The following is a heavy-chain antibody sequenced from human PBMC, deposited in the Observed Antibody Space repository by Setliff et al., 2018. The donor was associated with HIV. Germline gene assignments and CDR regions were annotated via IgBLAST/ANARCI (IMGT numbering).Heavy chain of an antibody. Sequence: SETLSLTCAVYGGSFSNHYWSWIRQLPGKGLEWIGEINHSGSTNYNPSLKSRVTISVDTSKSQFSLNLTSVTAADTAVYYCARGLSITVFGVVRTGYYMGVWGKGTTVTVSS. CDR3: ARGLSITVFGVVRTGYYMGV. J-gene: IGHJ6*03. CDR1: GGSFSNHY. CDR2: INHSGST. D-gene: IGHD3-3*01. V-gene: IGHV4-34*01.